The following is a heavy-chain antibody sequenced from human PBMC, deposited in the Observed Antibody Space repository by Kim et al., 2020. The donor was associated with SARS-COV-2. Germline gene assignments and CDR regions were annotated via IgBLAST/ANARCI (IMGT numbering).Heavy chain of an antibody. J-gene: IGHJ6*03. V-gene: IGHV3-49*02. CDR2: YGGTT. Sequence: YGGTTEYAASVKGRFTIPRDDSKSIAYLQMNSLKTEDTAVYYCAGPYYMDVWGKGTTVTVSS. CDR3: AGPYYMDV.